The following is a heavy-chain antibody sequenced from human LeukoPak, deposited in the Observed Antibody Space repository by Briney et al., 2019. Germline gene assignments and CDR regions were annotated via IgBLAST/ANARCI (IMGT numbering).Heavy chain of an antibody. CDR3: ARDPDIASLKMYV. J-gene: IGHJ4*02. V-gene: IGHV3-23*01. CDR1: GFTFSNYA. D-gene: IGHD3-16*01. CDR2: ISGSGGNT. Sequence: GGSLRLSCAASGFTFSNYAMSWVRQAPGKGLEWVSAISGSGGNTYYADSVKGRFTISRDNSKNTLYLQMNSLRAEDTAVYYCARDPDIASLKMYVWGQGTLVTVSS.